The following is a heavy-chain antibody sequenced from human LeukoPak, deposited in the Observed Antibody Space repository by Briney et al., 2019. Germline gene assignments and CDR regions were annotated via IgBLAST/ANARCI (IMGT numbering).Heavy chain of an antibody. CDR1: GYTSTSYY. D-gene: IGHD6-6*01. V-gene: IGHV1-46*01. J-gene: IGHJ3*02. CDR2: INPSGGST. Sequence: ASVKVSCKASGYTSTSYYMHWVRQAPGQGLEWMGIINPSGGSTSYAQKFQGRVTMTRDMSTSTVYMELSSLRSEDTAVYYCASRTRPDVGAFDIWGQGTMVTVSS. CDR3: ASRTRPDVGAFDI.